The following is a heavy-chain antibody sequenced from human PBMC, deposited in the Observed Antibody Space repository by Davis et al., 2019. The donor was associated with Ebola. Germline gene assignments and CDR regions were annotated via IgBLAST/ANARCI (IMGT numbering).Heavy chain of an antibody. CDR3: ARYQPLLYGGIDY. CDR2: IYYSGST. J-gene: IGHJ4*02. CDR1: GGSISSSSYY. Sequence: PSETLSLTCTVSGGSISSSSYYWGWIRQPPGKGLEWIGSIYYSGSTYYNPSLKSRVTISVDTSKNQFSLKLSSVTAADTAVYYCARYQPLLYGGIDYWGQGTLVTVSS. V-gene: IGHV4-39*07. D-gene: IGHD2-2*02.